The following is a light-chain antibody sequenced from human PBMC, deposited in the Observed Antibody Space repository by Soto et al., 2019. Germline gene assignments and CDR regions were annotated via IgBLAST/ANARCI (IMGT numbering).Light chain of an antibody. CDR1: QSVSNNY. V-gene: IGKV3-20*01. J-gene: IGKJ1*01. Sequence: SQSVSNNYLAWYQQKPGQAPRLLIYXASNRATGIPDRFSGSGSGTDFNPTIIXLQPKDSAPYYXXQXXXXXXTXAQGTKVDIK. CDR2: XAS. CDR3: XQXXXXXXT.